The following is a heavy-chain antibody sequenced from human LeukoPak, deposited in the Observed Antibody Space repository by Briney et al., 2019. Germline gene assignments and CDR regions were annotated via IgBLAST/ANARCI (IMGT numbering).Heavy chain of an antibody. CDR1: GGSISSYY. J-gene: IGHJ4*02. CDR2: IFYSGST. V-gene: IGHV4-59*08. CDR3: ARHTSAVAGKTFDC. Sequence: PSETLSLTCTVSGGSISSYYWSWIRQPPGKGLEWIGYIFYSGSTNYNPSLKSRVTISVDTSKNQISLKLTSVTAADTAVYYCARHTSAVAGKTFDCWGQGTLVTVSS. D-gene: IGHD6-19*01.